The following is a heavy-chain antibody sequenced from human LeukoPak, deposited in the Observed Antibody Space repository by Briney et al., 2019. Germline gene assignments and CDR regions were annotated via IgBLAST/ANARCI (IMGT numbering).Heavy chain of an antibody. D-gene: IGHD3-10*01. CDR1: EFTFSTHA. Sequence: GGSLRLSCTASEFTFSTHAMNWVRQAPGKGLDWVAVMSFDGSHIYYTDSVKVRFTISRDNSNNTLFLQMNSLNVDDTAVYHCARGGTYYYQYYYMDVWGKGTTVTVSS. CDR2: MSFDGSHI. CDR3: ARGGTYYYQYYYMDV. J-gene: IGHJ6*03. V-gene: IGHV3-30*10.